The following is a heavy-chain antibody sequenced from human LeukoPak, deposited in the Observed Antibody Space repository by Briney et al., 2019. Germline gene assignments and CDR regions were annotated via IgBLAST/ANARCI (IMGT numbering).Heavy chain of an antibody. V-gene: IGHV4-4*07. CDR3: TREVVSNVLRGVFDS. D-gene: IGHD3-10*01. Sequence: SETLSLTCSFSGVSNNTSSWTRIRQPAGKGLEWVGRIYSSGITNYNPSLESRLTMSMDTSKNQFSLKLSSLTAADTAMYYCTREVVSNVLRGVFDSWGQGTLVTVSS. J-gene: IGHJ4*02. CDR1: GVSNNTSS. CDR2: IYSSGIT.